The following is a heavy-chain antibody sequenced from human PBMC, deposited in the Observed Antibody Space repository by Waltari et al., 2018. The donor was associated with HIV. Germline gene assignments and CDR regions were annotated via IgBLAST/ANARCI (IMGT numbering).Heavy chain of an antibody. CDR2: IYYSGST. Sequence: QVQLQESGPGLVKPSETLSLTCTVPGGSISSYYWSWIRQPPGKGLEWIGYIYYSGSTNYNPSLKSRVTISVDTSKNQFSLKLSSVTAADTAVYYCARDHHGGTDAFDIWGQGTMVTVSS. J-gene: IGHJ3*02. CDR1: GGSISSYY. CDR3: ARDHHGGTDAFDI. D-gene: IGHD2-15*01. V-gene: IGHV4-59*01.